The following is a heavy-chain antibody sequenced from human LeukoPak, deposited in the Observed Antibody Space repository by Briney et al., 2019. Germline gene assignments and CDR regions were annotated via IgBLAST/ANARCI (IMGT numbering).Heavy chain of an antibody. CDR1: GFTLNSYW. CDR3: ARGAHVLDI. Sequence: PGGSLRLSCAASGFTLNSYWMHWVRQAPGKGLVWVSRINSDESSTTYVDSVKGRSTISRDNAKNTLYLQMDSLRVEDTAVYFCARGAHVLDIWGQGTMVTVSS. V-gene: IGHV3-74*01. CDR2: INSDESST. D-gene: IGHD1-26*01. J-gene: IGHJ3*02.